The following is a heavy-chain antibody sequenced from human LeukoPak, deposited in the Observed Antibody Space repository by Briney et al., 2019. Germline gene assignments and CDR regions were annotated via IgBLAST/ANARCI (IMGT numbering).Heavy chain of an antibody. J-gene: IGHJ4*02. Sequence: GGSLRLSCEASGFTFSDYTMHWVRQTPGKGLEWVSSISGSGTYIYHADSVQGRFTISRDNAKKSLYLQMNSLRPEDTAVYYCARMPHYGDLNYSFGYWGQGTLVTVSS. CDR1: GFTFSDYT. D-gene: IGHD4-17*01. V-gene: IGHV3-21*01. CDR2: ISGSGTYI. CDR3: ARMPHYGDLNYSFGY.